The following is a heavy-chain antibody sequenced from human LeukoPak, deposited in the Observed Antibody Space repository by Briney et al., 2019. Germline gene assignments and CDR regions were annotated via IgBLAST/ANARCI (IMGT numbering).Heavy chain of an antibody. CDR3: ARVQSTVVTPEWYFDL. J-gene: IGHJ2*01. V-gene: IGHV3-64D*09. CDR2: ISSNGDNT. CDR1: GFTFSSYP. Sequence: GGSLRLSCSASGFTFSSYPMHWVRQAPGKGLEYVSAISSNGDNTYYADSVKGRFTISRDNSKNTLYLQMSSLRDEDTAVYYCARVQSTVVTPEWYFDLWGRGTLVTVSS. D-gene: IGHD4-23*01.